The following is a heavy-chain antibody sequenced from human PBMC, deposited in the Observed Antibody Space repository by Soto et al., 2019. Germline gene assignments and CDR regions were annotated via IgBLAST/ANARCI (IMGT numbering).Heavy chain of an antibody. V-gene: IGHV3-15*01. CDR1: GFTFRDAW. D-gene: IGHD5-18*01. CDR3: TTDRGRRAGYAQDY. Sequence: EVQLVESGGGLVKPGGSLRLSCTASGFTFRDAWMSWVRQAPGKGLEWVGRIKSKTDGGTTDYAAPVKGRFTISRDDSKVTQYLQMNSLKTEDTAVYYCTTDRGRRAGYAQDYWGQGTLVTVSS. J-gene: IGHJ4*02. CDR2: IKSKTDGGTT.